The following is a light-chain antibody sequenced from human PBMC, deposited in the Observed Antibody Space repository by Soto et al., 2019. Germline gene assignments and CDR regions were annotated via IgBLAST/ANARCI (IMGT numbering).Light chain of an antibody. CDR2: GAS. CDR1: PSVSSSY. Sequence: EIILTQSACTLPLSAGGRGPISCMASPSVSSSYLAWYQQKPGQAPRLLIYGASSRATGIPDRFSGSGSGTDFTLTISRLVPEDSAVYYCQQYGDSPVTFGQGTKVDIK. J-gene: IGKJ1*01. CDR3: QQYGDSPVT. V-gene: IGKV3-20*01.